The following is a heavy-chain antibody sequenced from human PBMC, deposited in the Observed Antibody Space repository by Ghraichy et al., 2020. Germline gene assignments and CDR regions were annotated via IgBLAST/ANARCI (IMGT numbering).Heavy chain of an antibody. CDR2: INQDGSQT. Sequence: GGSLRHSCAASGFTFGNYWMSWVRQAPGTGLEWVANINQDGSQTYYVDSVEGRFTISRDNAKNSLYLQMNSLRAEDTAIFYCARAGNVGSVDRWGQGTQVTVSS. J-gene: IGHJ4*02. V-gene: IGHV3-7*03. CDR1: GFTFGNYW. CDR3: ARAGNVGSVDR. D-gene: IGHD3-10*01.